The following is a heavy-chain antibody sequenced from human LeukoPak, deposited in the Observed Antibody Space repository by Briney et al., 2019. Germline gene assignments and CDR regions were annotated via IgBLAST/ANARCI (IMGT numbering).Heavy chain of an antibody. CDR3: TRDVGHSALAN. CDR1: GFTFSNYA. D-gene: IGHD5-18*01. CDR2: ISGSTGST. Sequence: GGSLRLSCAASGFTFSNYAMNWVRQAPGKGLEWVSLISGSTGSTYYADSVKGRFSISRDNSKNTLYLQMNSLRAEDTAVYYCTRDVGHSALANWGQGVLVTVSS. J-gene: IGHJ4*02. V-gene: IGHV3-23*01.